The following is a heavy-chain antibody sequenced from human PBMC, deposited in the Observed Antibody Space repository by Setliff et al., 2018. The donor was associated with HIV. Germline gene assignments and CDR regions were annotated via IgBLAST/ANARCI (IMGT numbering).Heavy chain of an antibody. V-gene: IGHV4-59*08. J-gene: IGHJ4*02. Sequence: SETLSLTCTVSGGSITSYYWNWIRQSPGKGLEWIGYTFDSRTTKYNPSVTSRVTISVDASKNQFFLQLLSVTAADTAVYYCARQGGYNSPLMVWGQGKLVTVSS. CDR2: TFDSRTT. CDR3: ARQGGYNSPLMV. D-gene: IGHD3-10*01. CDR1: GGSITSYY.